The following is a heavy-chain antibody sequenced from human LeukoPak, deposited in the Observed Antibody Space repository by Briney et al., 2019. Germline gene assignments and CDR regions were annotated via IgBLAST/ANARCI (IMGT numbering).Heavy chain of an antibody. Sequence: SETLSLTCTVSGGSISSYYWNWIRQPPGKGLEWIGYIYYSGSTNYNPSLKSRVTLSLDTSKNQFSLKLSSVTAADTAVYYCARSTWLLDKWGQGTLVTVSS. CDR2: IYYSGST. CDR3: ARSTWLLDK. CDR1: GGSISSYY. V-gene: IGHV4-59*01. D-gene: IGHD3-22*01. J-gene: IGHJ4*02.